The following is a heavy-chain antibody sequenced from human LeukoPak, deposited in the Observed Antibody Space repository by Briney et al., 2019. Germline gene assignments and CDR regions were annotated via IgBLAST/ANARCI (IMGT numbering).Heavy chain of an antibody. J-gene: IGHJ4*02. V-gene: IGHV3-64D*09. Sequence: GGSLRLSCSASGFTFSSYAMHWVRQAPGKGLEYVSAISGNGGNTYYADSLKGRFTISRDNSKNTLYLQMSSLRVEGTAVYYCVITSATGPLDYWGQGTLVTVSS. CDR2: ISGNGGNT. CDR3: VITSATGPLDY. CDR1: GFTFSSYA. D-gene: IGHD6-6*01.